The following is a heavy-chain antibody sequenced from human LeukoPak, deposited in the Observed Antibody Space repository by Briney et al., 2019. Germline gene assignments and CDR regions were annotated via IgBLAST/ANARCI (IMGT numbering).Heavy chain of an antibody. CDR2: IKQDGSEG. CDR3: ARGDSSGYYYEGDRKSDF. CDR1: GFTFSNYW. Sequence: GGSLRLSCAASGFTFSNYWMSWVRQAPGKGLEWVANIKQDGSEGYYVDSVKGRFTISRDNAKNSLYLQMTGLRAEDTAVYHCARGDSSGYYYEGDRKSDFWGQGTLVTVSS. J-gene: IGHJ4*02. D-gene: IGHD3-22*01. V-gene: IGHV3-7*01.